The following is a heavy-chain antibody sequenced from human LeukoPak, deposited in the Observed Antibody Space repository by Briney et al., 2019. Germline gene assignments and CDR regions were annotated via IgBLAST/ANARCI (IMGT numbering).Heavy chain of an antibody. CDR2: ISYDGGNK. V-gene: IGHV3-30*14. J-gene: IGHJ4*02. CDR3: AREGATTSFDY. D-gene: IGHD1-26*01. CDR1: GFTFSSYA. Sequence: GGSLRLSCAASGFTFSSYAMHWVRQAPGKGLEWVAVISYDGGNKYYADSVRGRFTISRDSSKNTLYLQMNSLRAEDTAVYYCAREGATTSFDYWGQGTLVTVSS.